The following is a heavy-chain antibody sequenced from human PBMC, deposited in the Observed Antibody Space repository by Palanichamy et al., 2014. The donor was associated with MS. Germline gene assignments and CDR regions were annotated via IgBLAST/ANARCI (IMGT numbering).Heavy chain of an antibody. CDR1: GDSINNYY. Sequence: QVQLQESGPGLVKPSGTLSLTCVVSGDSINNYYWSWFRQPPGKGLEWIAYIHYSGETNYNPSLKSRVTLSVDTSKNQVSLMLISVTAADTAVHYCARHYPSGTYPLDYWGQGTLVTVSS. D-gene: IGHD3-10*01. CDR2: IHYSGET. V-gene: IGHV4-59*08. CDR3: ARHYPSGTYPLDY. J-gene: IGHJ4*02.